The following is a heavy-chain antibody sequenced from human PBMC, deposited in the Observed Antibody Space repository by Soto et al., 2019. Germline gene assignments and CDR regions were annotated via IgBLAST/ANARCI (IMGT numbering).Heavy chain of an antibody. J-gene: IGHJ3*01. D-gene: IGHD3-9*01. V-gene: IGHV3-30*18. Sequence: PRGSLRLSCAASGFTFSSYGMHWVRQAPGKGLEWVAVISYDGSNKYYADSVKGRFTISRDNSKNTLYLQMNSLRAEDTAVYYCAKEDYGIFAGCDAYDFSSQGTIVIVSS. CDR2: ISYDGSNK. CDR3: AKEDYGIFAGCDAYDF. CDR1: GFTFSSYG.